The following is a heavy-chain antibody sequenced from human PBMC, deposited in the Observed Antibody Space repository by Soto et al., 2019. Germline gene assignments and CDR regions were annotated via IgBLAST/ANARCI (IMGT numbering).Heavy chain of an antibody. CDR1: GFSFNNYW. D-gene: IGHD1-20*01. Sequence: GESLKISCKGSGFSFNNYWIAWVRQMPGKGLEWMGIIYPGDSDTRYSPSFQGQVTISADKSISTAYLQWSSLKASDTAMYYCARKSPLTGDKAFDSWGQGTMVTVAS. CDR3: ARKSPLTGDKAFDS. CDR2: IYPGDSDT. J-gene: IGHJ3*02. V-gene: IGHV5-51*01.